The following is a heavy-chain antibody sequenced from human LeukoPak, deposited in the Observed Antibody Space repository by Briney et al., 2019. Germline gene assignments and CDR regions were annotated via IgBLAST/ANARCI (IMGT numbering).Heavy chain of an antibody. CDR1: GFTFSSYW. J-gene: IGHJ3*02. Sequence: PGGSLRLSCAASGFTFSSYWMSWVRQAPGKGLEWVANIKQDGSEKYYVDSVKGRFTISRDNAKNSLYLQMNSLRAEDTAVYYCARELWPRVVDAFDIWGQGTMVTVSS. CDR3: ARELWPRVVDAFDI. D-gene: IGHD3-10*01. V-gene: IGHV3-7*03. CDR2: IKQDGSEK.